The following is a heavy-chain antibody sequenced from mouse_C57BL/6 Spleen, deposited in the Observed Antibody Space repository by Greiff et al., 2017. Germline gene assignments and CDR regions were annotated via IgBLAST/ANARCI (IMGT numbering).Heavy chain of an antibody. V-gene: IGHV1-62-3*01. CDR3: ARENYGSSYDYFDY. Sequence: QVQLQQPGAELVKPGASVKLSCKASGYTFTSYWMHWVKQRPGRGLEWIGRIDPYSGGTKYNEKFKGKATLTVDKSSSTAYMQLSSLTSEDSAVYFCARENYGSSYDYFDYWGQGTTLTVSS. D-gene: IGHD1-1*01. J-gene: IGHJ2*01. CDR1: GYTFTSYW. CDR2: IDPYSGGT.